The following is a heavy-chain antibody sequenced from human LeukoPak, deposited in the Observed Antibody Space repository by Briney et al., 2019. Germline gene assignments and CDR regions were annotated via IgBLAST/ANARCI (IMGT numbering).Heavy chain of an antibody. CDR3: ATNAFGYYYYYMDV. CDR2: IIPIFGTA. CDR1: GGTFSSCA. D-gene: IGHD3-10*01. J-gene: IGHJ6*03. Sequence: GSSVKVSCKASGGTFSSCAISWVRQAPGQGLEWMGGIIPIFGTANYAQKFQGRVTITTDESTSTAYMELSSLRSEDTAVYYCATNAFGYYYYYMDVWGKGTTVTVSS. V-gene: IGHV1-69*05.